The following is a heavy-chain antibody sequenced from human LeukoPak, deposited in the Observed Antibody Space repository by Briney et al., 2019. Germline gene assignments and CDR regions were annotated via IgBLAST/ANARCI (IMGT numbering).Heavy chain of an antibody. Sequence: PGGSLRLSCAASGYTFSSSTMNWVRRAPGKGPEWVSSISSGSDYIYYADSVKGRFTISRDNPKNSLYLQMNSLRAEDAAVYYCVRIPNSANFPNWFDPWGQGTLVTVSS. CDR1: GYTFSSST. CDR3: VRIPNSANFPNWFDP. CDR2: ISSGSDYI. J-gene: IGHJ5*02. D-gene: IGHD4/OR15-4a*01. V-gene: IGHV3-21*01.